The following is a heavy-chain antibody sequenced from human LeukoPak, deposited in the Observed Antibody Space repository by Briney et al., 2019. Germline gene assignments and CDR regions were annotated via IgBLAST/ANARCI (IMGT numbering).Heavy chain of an antibody. CDR1: GFTFSDYY. CDR3: AKVFFGAVAGTDGLGFDY. Sequence: GGSLRLSCAASGFTFSDYYMSWIRQAPGKGLEWVSAISGSGGSTYYADSVKGRFTISRDNSKNMLYLQMNSLRAEDTAVYYCAKVFFGAVAGTDGLGFDYWGQGTLVTVSS. D-gene: IGHD6-19*01. CDR2: ISGSGGST. J-gene: IGHJ4*02. V-gene: IGHV3-23*01.